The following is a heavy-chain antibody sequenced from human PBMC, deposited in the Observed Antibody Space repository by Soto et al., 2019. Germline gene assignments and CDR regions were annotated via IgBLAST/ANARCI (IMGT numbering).Heavy chain of an antibody. D-gene: IGHD2-15*01. CDR3: ATGARYCNGESCYPDD. J-gene: IGHJ4*02. CDR1: GGTISTNV. Sequence: QVQLMQSGAEVKKPGSSVKVSCKASGGTISTNVISWVRQAPGQGLEWMGEIMPIFASPNNAPKFQGRLTITADTPTTTVSMELNSLKSEDTAVYFYATGARYCNGESCYPDDWGQGTLVIVSS. V-gene: IGHV1-69*06. CDR2: IMPIFASP.